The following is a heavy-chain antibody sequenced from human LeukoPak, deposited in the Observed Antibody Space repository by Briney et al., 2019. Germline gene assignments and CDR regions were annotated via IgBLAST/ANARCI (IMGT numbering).Heavy chain of an antibody. V-gene: IGHV3-30*18. D-gene: IGHD1-26*01. CDR1: GFTFRSYG. CDR2: ISFDGSTQ. CDR3: AKDTQRSSFDY. J-gene: IGHJ4*02. Sequence: GGSLRLSCAASGFTFRSYGMHWVRHAPGKGLEWVAVISFDGSTQYYAESVKGRFIISRDDSKNILYLQMNNLRGEDTALYYCAKDTQRSSFDYWGQGTLVTVSS.